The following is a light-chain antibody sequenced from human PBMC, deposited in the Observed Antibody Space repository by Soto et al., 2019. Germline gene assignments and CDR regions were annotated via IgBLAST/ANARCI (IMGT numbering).Light chain of an antibody. Sequence: EIMLTQSPGTLSLSPGERATLSCRASQSVSSSYLAWYQQKPGQAPRLLIYGASSRATGIPDSFSGSGSGTDFTLTISRLEPEDFAVYYCQQYDSSPFTFGPGTKVDIK. J-gene: IGKJ3*01. V-gene: IGKV3-20*01. CDR3: QQYDSSPFT. CDR2: GAS. CDR1: QSVSSSY.